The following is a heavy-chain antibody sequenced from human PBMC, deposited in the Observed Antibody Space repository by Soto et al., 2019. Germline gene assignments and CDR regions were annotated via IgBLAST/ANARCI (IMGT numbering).Heavy chain of an antibody. J-gene: IGHJ6*02. CDR3: AGIGEDVYYGMDV. D-gene: IGHD3-16*01. CDR1: GGSMRSYY. V-gene: IGHV4-4*07. Sequence: PSETLSLTCSVSGGSMRSYYWNWLRQPAGKGLEWIGRIYSRGDTNYNPSVKSRVTMSVDTSKNEFSLRLNSVTAADTAVYYCAGIGEDVYYGMDVWGQGNTVTVSS. CDR2: IYSRGDT.